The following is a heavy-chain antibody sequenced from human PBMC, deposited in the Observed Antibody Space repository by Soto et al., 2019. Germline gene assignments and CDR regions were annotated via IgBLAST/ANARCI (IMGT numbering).Heavy chain of an antibody. Sequence: GGSLSLSCAASGVTFGTYAMNLVRQAPGKGLEWVSGISDSGGSTYYTDPGKGSFTISSTNSKNTLYMQRTSPGADNVAVYYWAKDGCLDKRDWFDPWGQGTPVTV. CDR1: GVTFGTYA. V-gene: IGHV3-23*01. J-gene: IGHJ5*02. CDR2: ISDSGGST. CDR3: AKDGCLDKRDWFDP. D-gene: IGHD2-2*03.